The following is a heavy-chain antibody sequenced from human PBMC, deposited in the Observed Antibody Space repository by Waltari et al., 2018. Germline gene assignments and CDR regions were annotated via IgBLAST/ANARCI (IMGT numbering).Heavy chain of an antibody. CDR2: ISSRSTYI. D-gene: IGHD3-16*01. V-gene: IGHV3-21*01. Sequence: EVQLVESGGGLVKPGGSRRLSCAASGFIFNTFAMNWVRQAPGKGVEWVSSISSRSTYIYYADSVKGRVTISRDNARSSLFLQMNSLRAEDTAVYYCARNEGGQYQGDFDYWGQGTLVSVSS. CDR1: GFIFNTFA. J-gene: IGHJ4*02. CDR3: ARNEGGQYQGDFDY.